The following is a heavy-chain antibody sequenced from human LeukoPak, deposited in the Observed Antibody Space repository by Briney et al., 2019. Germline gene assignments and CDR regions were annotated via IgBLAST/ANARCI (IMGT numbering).Heavy chain of an antibody. CDR3: ARDRVTIFGVVPYDC. V-gene: IGHV4-61*02. CDR2: IYTSGST. D-gene: IGHD3-3*01. J-gene: IGHJ4*02. CDR1: GGSISSGSYY. Sequence: SETLSLTCTVSGGSISSGSYYWSWIRQPAGKGLEWIGRIYTSGSTNYNPSLKSRVTISVDTSKNQFSLKLSSVTAADTAVYYCARDRVTIFGVVPYDCWGQGTLVTVSS.